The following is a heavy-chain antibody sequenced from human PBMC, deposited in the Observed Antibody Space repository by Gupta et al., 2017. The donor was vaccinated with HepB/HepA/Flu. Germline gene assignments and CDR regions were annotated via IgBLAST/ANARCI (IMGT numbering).Heavy chain of an antibody. Sequence: QLQLQESGPGLVKPSETLSLPCPVSGGAISSSRYYWGWIRPPPGKGLEWIGSIYYSGSTYYNPSLKSRVTISVDTSKNQFSLKLSSVTAADTAVYYCARVNWNDEVGYYYYYMDVWGKGTTVTVSS. CDR3: ARVNWNDEVGYYYYYMDV. CDR1: GGAISSSRYY. CDR2: IYYSGST. V-gene: IGHV4-39*01. D-gene: IGHD1-1*01. J-gene: IGHJ6*03.